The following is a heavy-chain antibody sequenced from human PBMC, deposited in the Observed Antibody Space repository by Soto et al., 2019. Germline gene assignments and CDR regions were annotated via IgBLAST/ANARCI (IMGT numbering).Heavy chain of an antibody. D-gene: IGHD3-9*01. CDR2: IYYSGST. Sequence: SETLSLTCTVSGGSISSRGYYWGWIRQPPGKGLEWIGSIYYSGSTYYNPSLKSRVTISVDTSKNQFSLKLSSVTAADTAVYYCARDQIDILTGPGDYWGQGTLLTVSS. CDR1: GGSISSRGYY. J-gene: IGHJ4*02. V-gene: IGHV4-39*02. CDR3: ARDQIDILTGPGDY.